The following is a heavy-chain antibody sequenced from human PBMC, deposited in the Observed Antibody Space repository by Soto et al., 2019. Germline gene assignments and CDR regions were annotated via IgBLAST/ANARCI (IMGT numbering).Heavy chain of an antibody. D-gene: IGHD3-22*01. Sequence: SVKVSCKASGGTFSSYAISWVRQAPGQGLEWMRGIIPIFGTANYAQKFQGRVTITADESTSTAYMELSSLRSEDTAVYYCARGEHSSGKVDYWGQGTLVTVSS. V-gene: IGHV1-69*13. CDR2: IIPIFGTA. CDR1: GGTFSSYA. CDR3: ARGEHSSGKVDY. J-gene: IGHJ4*02.